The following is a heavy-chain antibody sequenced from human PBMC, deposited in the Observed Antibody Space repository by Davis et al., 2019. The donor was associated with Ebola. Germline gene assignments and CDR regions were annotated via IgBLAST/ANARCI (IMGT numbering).Heavy chain of an antibody. CDR3: ARRVVAATNWCDP. V-gene: IGHV5-51*01. CDR2: IYPGDSDT. Sequence: GESLKIYCKGSGYSFTSYWIGWVRQLPGKGLEWVGIIYPGDSDTRYSPSFQGQVTISADKSISTAYLQWSSLKASYTAMYYCARRVVAATNWCDPWGQGTLVTVSS. D-gene: IGHD2-15*01. J-gene: IGHJ5*02. CDR1: GYSFTSYW.